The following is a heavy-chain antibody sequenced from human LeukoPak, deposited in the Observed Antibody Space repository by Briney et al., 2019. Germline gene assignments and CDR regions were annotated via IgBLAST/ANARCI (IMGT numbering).Heavy chain of an antibody. CDR1: GFTFSDYY. Sequence: GGSLRLSCAASGFTFSDYYMSWIRQAPGKGLEWVSYISSSGSTIYYADSVKGRFTISRDNAKNSLYLQMNSLRAEDTAVYYCARVLDYYDSSGADPWGQGTLVTVSS. V-gene: IGHV3-11*01. CDR3: ARVLDYYDSSGADP. J-gene: IGHJ5*02. CDR2: ISSSGSTI. D-gene: IGHD3-22*01.